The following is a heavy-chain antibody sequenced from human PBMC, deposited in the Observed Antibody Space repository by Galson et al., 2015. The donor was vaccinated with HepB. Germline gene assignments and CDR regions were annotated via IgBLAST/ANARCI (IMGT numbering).Heavy chain of an antibody. J-gene: IGHJ6*03. Sequence: PALVKPTQTLTLTCTFSGFSLSTSGMCVSWIRQPPGKALEWLARIDWDDDKYYSTSLKTRLTISKDTSKNQVVLTMTNMDPVDTATYYCARIFFPGRYYDSSGYYYYYYMDVWGKGTTVTVSS. V-gene: IGHV2-70*11. CDR3: ARIFFPGRYYDSSGYYYYYYMDV. D-gene: IGHD3-22*01. CDR1: GFSLSTSGMC. CDR2: IDWDDDK.